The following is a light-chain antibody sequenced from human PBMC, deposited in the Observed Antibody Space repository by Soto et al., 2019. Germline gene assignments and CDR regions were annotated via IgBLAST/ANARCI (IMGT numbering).Light chain of an antibody. CDR2: DVS. Sequence: QSALTQPASVSGSPGQSITISCTGTSSDVGGYNSVSWYQHHPGKAPKLMIFDVSDRPSGVSSRFSGSKSGNTASLTISGLQAEDEADYYCSSYTTSSTPHYVFGPGTKITIL. J-gene: IGLJ1*01. V-gene: IGLV2-14*03. CDR3: SSYTTSSTPHYV. CDR1: SSDVGGYNS.